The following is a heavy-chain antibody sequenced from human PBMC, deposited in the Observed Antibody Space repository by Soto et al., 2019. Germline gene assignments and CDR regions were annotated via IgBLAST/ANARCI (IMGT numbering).Heavy chain of an antibody. D-gene: IGHD6-19*01. J-gene: IGHJ6*02. CDR2: IIPIFGTA. V-gene: IGHV1-69*12. Sequence: QVQLVQSGAEVKKPGSSVKVSCKASGGTFSSYAISWVRQAPGQGLEWMGGIIPIFGTANYAQKFQGRVTITADESTSTAYMELSSLRSEDTAVYYCAREGSGWYDNYCYGMDVWGQGTTGTVSS. CDR1: GGTFSSYA. CDR3: AREGSGWYDNYCYGMDV.